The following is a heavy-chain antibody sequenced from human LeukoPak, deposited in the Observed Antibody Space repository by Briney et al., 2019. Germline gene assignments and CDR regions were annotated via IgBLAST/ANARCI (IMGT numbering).Heavy chain of an antibody. J-gene: IGHJ5*02. CDR3: AKDVAMIVEAWFDP. CDR1: GFTFSSYA. V-gene: IGHV3-30*04. D-gene: IGHD3-22*01. CDR2: ISYDGSNK. Sequence: GRSLRLSCAASGFTFSSYAMHWVRQAPGKGLEWVAVISYDGSNKYYADSVKGRFTISRDNSKNTLYLQMNSLRAEDTAVYYCAKDVAMIVEAWFDPWGQGTLVTVSS.